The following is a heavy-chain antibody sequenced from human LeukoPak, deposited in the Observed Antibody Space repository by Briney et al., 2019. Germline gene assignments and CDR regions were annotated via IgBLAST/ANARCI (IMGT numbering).Heavy chain of an antibody. V-gene: IGHV3-33*01. D-gene: IGHD1-26*01. CDR2: IWYDGSNK. J-gene: IGHJ6*02. Sequence: GRSLRLSCAASGFTFSSYGMHWVRQAPGKGLEWVAVIWYDGSNKYYADSVKGRFTISRDNSKNTLYLHMNSLRAEDTAVYYCARGNSGTSYVEYYYGMDVWGQGTTVTVSS. CDR3: ARGNSGTSYVEYYYGMDV. CDR1: GFTFSSYG.